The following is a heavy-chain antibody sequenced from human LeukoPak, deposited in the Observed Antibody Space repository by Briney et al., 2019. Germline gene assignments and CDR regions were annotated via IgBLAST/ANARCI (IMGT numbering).Heavy chain of an antibody. Sequence: GGSLRLSCAVSGFTFSSYSMNWVRQAPGKGLEWVSYIPSSGNTIYYADSVKGRFTISRDNANNSLYLQMNSLRAEDTAVYYCARKFGYWGQGTLVTVSS. CDR1: GFTFSSYS. J-gene: IGHJ4*02. CDR2: IPSSGNTI. V-gene: IGHV3-48*01. CDR3: ARKFGY.